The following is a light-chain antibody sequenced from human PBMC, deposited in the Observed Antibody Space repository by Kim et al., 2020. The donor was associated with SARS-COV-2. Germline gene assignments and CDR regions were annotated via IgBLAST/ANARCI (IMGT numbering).Light chain of an antibody. CDR2: EAS. Sequence: ASVGNGITITCRAGEDIRKSVAWYQHKPGKAPTRLVFEASTLEGGVPPRFSASGSGTQFALIINNLQPEDSATYFCLQHHLYPLTFGGGTKVDIK. CDR3: LQHHLYPLT. CDR1: EDIRKS. J-gene: IGKJ4*02. V-gene: IGKV1-17*02.